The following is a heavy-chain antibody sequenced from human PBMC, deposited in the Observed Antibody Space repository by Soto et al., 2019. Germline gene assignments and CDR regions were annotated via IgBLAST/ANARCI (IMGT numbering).Heavy chain of an antibody. CDR1: GYTFNAYD. Sequence: ASVKVSCKASGYTFNAYDIYWMRQATGQGLEWMGWMNPYNGNTGYAQKFQGRVTVTRNTSISTVYMELSGLRPDDTAVYYCARRKERSGPHYFDYWGQGSQVTVSS. J-gene: IGHJ4*02. CDR3: ARRKERSGPHYFDY. CDR2: MNPYNGNT. V-gene: IGHV1-8*01.